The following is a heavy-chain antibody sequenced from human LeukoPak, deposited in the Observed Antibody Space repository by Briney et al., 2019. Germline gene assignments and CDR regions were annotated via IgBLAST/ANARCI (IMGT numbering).Heavy chain of an antibody. Sequence: GGSLRLSCAASGFTFDDYTMHWVRQAPGKGLEWVSLISWDGGSTYYADSVKGRFTISRDNGKNSLYLQMNSLRTEDTALYYCAKDRERKTYYYYGMDAWGQGTTVTVSS. CDR2: ISWDGGST. D-gene: IGHD1-1*01. J-gene: IGHJ6*02. CDR1: GFTFDDYT. V-gene: IGHV3-43*01. CDR3: AKDRERKTYYYYGMDA.